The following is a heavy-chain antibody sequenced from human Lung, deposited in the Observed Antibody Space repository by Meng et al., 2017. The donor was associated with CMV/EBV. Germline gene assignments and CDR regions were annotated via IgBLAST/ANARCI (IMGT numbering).Heavy chain of an antibody. D-gene: IGHD6-6*01. CDR2: INPDGSAK. J-gene: IGHJ4*02. V-gene: IGHV3-7*01. CDR3: ARSSSR. Sequence: ASLKISCAASGFTFSTDWMTWVRQAPGKGLEWVANINPDGSAKYYVDSVKGRFTISRDNAMNSLYLQMNSLRAEDTAVYYCARSSSRWGQGTLVTVSS. CDR1: GFTFSTDW.